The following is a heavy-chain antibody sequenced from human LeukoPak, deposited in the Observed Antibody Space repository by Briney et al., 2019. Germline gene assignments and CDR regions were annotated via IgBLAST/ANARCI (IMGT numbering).Heavy chain of an antibody. CDR3: ARDRSYGSFDY. CDR1: GCRFDDHG. CDR2: TNWNGGTT. J-gene: IGHJ4*02. V-gene: IGHV3-20*01. D-gene: IGHD5-18*01. Sequence: GGSLRLSCVASGCRFDDHGMNWVRQAPGKGLEWVSGTNWNGGTTGYVDSVKGRLTISRDNAKNSLYLQMNSLRAEDTALYHCARDRSYGSFDYWGQGTLVTVSS.